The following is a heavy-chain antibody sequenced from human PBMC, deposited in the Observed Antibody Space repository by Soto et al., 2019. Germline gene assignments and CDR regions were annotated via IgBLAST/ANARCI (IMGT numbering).Heavy chain of an antibody. V-gene: IGHV3-53*01. CDR2: IYSGGST. CDR1: GVTVSSNY. CDR3: ARVLRFLGMDV. D-gene: IGHD3-3*01. J-gene: IGHJ6*02. Sequence: PGGSXRLSCAASGVTVSSNYMSWVRQAPGKGLEWVSVIYSGGSTYYADSVKGRFTISRDNSKNTLYLQMNSLRAEDTAVYYCARVLRFLGMDVWCQGTTVTVS.